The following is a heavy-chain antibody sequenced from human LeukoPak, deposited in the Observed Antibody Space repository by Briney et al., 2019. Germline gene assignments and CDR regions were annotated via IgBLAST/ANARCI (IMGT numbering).Heavy chain of an antibody. CDR1: GESFSGYY. Sequence: SETLSLTCAVYGESFSGYYWSWIRQPPGKGLEWIGYIYYSGSTNYNPSLKSRVTISVDTSKNQFSLKLSSVTAADTAVYYCARGDDFWSGSSLRLDPWGQGTLVTVSS. CDR3: ARGDDFWSGSSLRLDP. J-gene: IGHJ5*02. CDR2: IYYSGST. D-gene: IGHD3-3*01. V-gene: IGHV4-59*01.